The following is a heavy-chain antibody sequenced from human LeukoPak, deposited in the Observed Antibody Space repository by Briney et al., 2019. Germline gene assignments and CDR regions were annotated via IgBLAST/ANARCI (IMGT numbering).Heavy chain of an antibody. V-gene: IGHV4-34*01. D-gene: IGHD2-2*01. Sequence: PSETLSLTCAVYGGSFSGYYWSWIRQPPGKGLEWIGEINHSGSTNYNPSLKSRVTISVDTSKNQFSLELSSVTAADTAVCYCARGQGYCSSTSCSDYWGQGTLVTVSS. CDR3: ARGQGYCSSTSCSDY. CDR1: GGSFSGYY. J-gene: IGHJ4*02. CDR2: INHSGST.